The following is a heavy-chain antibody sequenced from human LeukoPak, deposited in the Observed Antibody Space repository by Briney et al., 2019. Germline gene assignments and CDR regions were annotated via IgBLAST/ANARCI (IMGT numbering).Heavy chain of an antibody. CDR2: IYYGGST. V-gene: IGHV4-61*01. Sequence: SSETLSLTCTVSGGSVSTGSHYWNWIRQPPGKALEWIGYIYYGGSTNYNPSLKSRVTIPLDTSENQFSLKVNSVTAADTAVYYCAAVDATVVQYYFDNWGQGTLVTVSS. D-gene: IGHD1-1*01. CDR3: AAVDATVVQYYFDN. J-gene: IGHJ4*02. CDR1: GGSVSTGSHY.